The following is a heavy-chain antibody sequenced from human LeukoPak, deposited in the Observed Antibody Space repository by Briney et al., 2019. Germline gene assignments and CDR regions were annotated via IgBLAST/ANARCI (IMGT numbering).Heavy chain of an antibody. V-gene: IGHV4-34*01. CDR3: ATSYGDYWLDY. J-gene: IGHJ4*02. Sequence: PSETLSLTCAVYGGSFSGYYWSWIRQPPGKGLEWIGEINHSGSTNYNPSLKSRVTISVDTSKNQFSLKLSSVTAADTAVYYCATSYGDYWLDYWGQETLVTVSS. CDR2: INHSGST. D-gene: IGHD4-17*01. CDR1: GGSFSGYY.